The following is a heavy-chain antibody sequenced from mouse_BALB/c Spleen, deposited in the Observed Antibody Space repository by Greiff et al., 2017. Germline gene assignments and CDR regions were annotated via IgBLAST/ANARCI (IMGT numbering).Heavy chain of an antibody. Sequence: QVHVKQSGAELVRPGASVTLSCKASGYTFTDYEMPWVKQTPVHGLEWIGAIDPETGGTAYNQKFKGKATLTADKSSSTAYMELRSLTSEDSAVYYCAPTMITTPLAYWGQGTLVTVSA. V-gene: IGHV1-15*01. D-gene: IGHD2-4*01. CDR1: GYTFTDYE. J-gene: IGHJ3*01. CDR3: APTMITTPLAY. CDR2: IDPETGGT.